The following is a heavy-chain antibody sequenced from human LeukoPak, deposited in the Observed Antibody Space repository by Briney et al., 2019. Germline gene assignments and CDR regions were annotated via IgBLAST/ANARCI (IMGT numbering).Heavy chain of an antibody. D-gene: IGHD6-13*01. CDR2: ISSSSSYI. J-gene: IGHJ6*03. V-gene: IGHV3-21*01. CDR1: GFTFSSYS. Sequence: GGSLRLSCAASGFTFSSYSMNWVRQAPGKGLEWVSSISSSSSYIYYADPVKGRFTISRDNAKNSLYLQMNSLRAEDTAVYYCARARTLAAAGYYYYYYMDVWGKGTTVTVSS. CDR3: ARARTLAAAGYYYYYYMDV.